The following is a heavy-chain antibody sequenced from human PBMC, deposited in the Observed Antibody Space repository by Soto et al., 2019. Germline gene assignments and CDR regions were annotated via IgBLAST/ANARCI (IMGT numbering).Heavy chain of an antibody. D-gene: IGHD6-19*01. CDR2: IIPIFGTA. V-gene: IGHV1-69*01. CDR3: ARERSVAEAWVHAFDI. CDR1: GDPFSSYA. Sequence: SVKVSCNASGDPFSSYAIIWVRQSPGQGLEWMGGIIPIFGTANYAQKFQGRVTITADESTSTAYMELSSLRSEDTAVYYCARERSVAEAWVHAFDIWGQGTMVTVS. J-gene: IGHJ3*02.